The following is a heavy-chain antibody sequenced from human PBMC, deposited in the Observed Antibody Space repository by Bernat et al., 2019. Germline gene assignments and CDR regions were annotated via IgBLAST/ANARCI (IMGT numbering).Heavy chain of an antibody. V-gene: IGHV4-39*01. J-gene: IGHJ6*03. CDR2: IYYSGST. CDR1: GGSISSSSYY. D-gene: IGHD2-2*01. CDR3: ARLRRGVVPAAIKPGYYYMDV. Sequence: QLQLQESGPGLVKPSETLSLTCTVSGGSISSSSYYWGWIRQPPGKGLEWIGSIYYSGSTYYNPSRKSRVTISVDTSKNQFSLKLSSVTAADTAVYYCARLRRGVVPAAIKPGYYYMDVWGKGTTVTVSS.